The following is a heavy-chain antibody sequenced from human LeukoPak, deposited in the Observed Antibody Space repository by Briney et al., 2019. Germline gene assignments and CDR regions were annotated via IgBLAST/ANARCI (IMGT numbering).Heavy chain of an antibody. CDR3: NTDGDYGDYVDS. D-gene: IGHD4-17*01. CDR1: GFTFSGSG. V-gene: IGHV3-73*01. Sequence: GGSLRLSCATSGFTFSGSGVHWVRQASGKGLEWVGRIRNKANSYATAYAESVKGRFTISRDDSKSTAYLQMNSLKIEDTAVYYCNTDGDYGDYVDSWGQGTLVTVSS. J-gene: IGHJ4*02. CDR2: IRNKANSYAT.